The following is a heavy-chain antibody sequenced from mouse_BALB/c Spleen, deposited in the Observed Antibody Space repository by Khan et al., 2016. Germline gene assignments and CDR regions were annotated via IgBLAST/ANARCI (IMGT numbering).Heavy chain of an antibody. Sequence: QVQLQQSGAELAKPGASVKMSCKASGYTFTSYWMHWVKQRPGQGLEWIGYINPSTGYTEYNQKFKDKATLTADKSSSTAYMQLSSLTSEDSAVYYCATSYYYGSSDYAMDYWGQGTSDTVSS. J-gene: IGHJ4*01. CDR2: INPSTGYT. D-gene: IGHD1-1*01. CDR3: ATSYYYGSSDYAMDY. V-gene: IGHV1-7*01. CDR1: GYTFTSYW.